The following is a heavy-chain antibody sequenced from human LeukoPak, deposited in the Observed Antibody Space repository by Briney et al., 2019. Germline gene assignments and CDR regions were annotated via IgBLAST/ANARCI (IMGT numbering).Heavy chain of an antibody. Sequence: GGSLRLSCAASEFTFSNYWMSWVRQAPGKGLDWVANIKQDGSEKQYVESVKGRFTISRDNANNSLYLQMNSLRAEDTAVYYCARRGLRSQSGKPYYGSDVWGQGTTVTVSS. CDR2: IKQDGSEK. J-gene: IGHJ6*02. CDR1: EFTFSNYW. D-gene: IGHD3-10*01. CDR3: ARRGLRSQSGKPYYGSDV. V-gene: IGHV3-7*01.